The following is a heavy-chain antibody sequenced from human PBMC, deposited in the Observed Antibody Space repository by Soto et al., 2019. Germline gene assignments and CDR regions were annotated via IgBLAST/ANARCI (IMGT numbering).Heavy chain of an antibody. V-gene: IGHV1-18*01. J-gene: IGHJ6*02. CDR3: ARQNYYSGMDV. CDR1: GYSFENYF. Sequence: APMKGPRKGSGYSFENYFISWGRQAPGQGLEWMGWISAYNGNTNYGQMLQGRVTMTTDTSTATAYMEMRSLRSDDTAVYYCARQNYYSGMDVWGQGTTVPVSS. CDR2: ISAYNGNT.